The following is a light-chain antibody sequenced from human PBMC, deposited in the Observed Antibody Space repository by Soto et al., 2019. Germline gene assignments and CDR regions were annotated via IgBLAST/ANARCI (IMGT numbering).Light chain of an antibody. Sequence: EIVLTQSPGTLSLSPGERATLSCRASQSVSSYLAWYQQKPGQAPRLLIYDASNRATGIPARFSGSGSGTDLTLTISSIEPEDFAVYDCQQRSNWPTITFGQGTRLEIK. CDR2: DAS. CDR1: QSVSSY. J-gene: IGKJ5*01. V-gene: IGKV3-11*01. CDR3: QQRSNWPTIT.